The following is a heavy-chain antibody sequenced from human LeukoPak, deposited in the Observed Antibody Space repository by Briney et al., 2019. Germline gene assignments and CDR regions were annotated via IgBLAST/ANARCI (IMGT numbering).Heavy chain of an antibody. J-gene: IGHJ4*02. Sequence: GGSLRLPCAASGFTFSSYAMSWVRQAPGKGLEWVSAISGSGGSTYYADSVKGRFTISRDNSKNTLYLQMNSLRAEDTAVYYCAKRGGSGWYFDYWGQGTLVTVSS. CDR2: ISGSGGST. CDR3: AKRGGSGWYFDY. CDR1: GFTFSSYA. V-gene: IGHV3-23*01. D-gene: IGHD6-19*01.